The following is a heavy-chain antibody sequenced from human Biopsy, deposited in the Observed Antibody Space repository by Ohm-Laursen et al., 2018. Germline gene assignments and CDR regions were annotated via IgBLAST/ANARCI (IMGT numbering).Heavy chain of an antibody. CDR1: GYSVTNDYY. V-gene: IGHV4-61*01. CDR3: ARATNSTGWPYYYFYGMDV. J-gene: IGHJ6*02. Sequence: GTLSLTCAVSGYSVTNDYYWSWIRQTPGKGLEWIGYIYYSGSTNYNPSLKSRVTISVDTSKNQFSLRLNSVTAADTAVYYCARATNSTGWPYYYFYGMDVWGQGTTVTVSS. D-gene: IGHD2/OR15-2a*01. CDR2: IYYSGST.